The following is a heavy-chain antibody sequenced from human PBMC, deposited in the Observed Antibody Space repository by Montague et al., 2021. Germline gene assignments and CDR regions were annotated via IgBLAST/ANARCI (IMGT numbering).Heavy chain of an antibody. CDR2: ITLDGSST. V-gene: IGHV3-74*01. D-gene: IGHD6-13*01. J-gene: IGHJ3*02. CDR1: GFSFSSYW. CDR3: ARNLASAAPGAFDI. Sequence: SRRFSCAASGFSFSSYWMHWVRQAPGKGLLWVSRITLDGSSTTFADSVKGRFTTSRDNAKATLYLQMNSLRVEDTAVYYCARNLASAAPGAFDIWGQGTMVTVSS.